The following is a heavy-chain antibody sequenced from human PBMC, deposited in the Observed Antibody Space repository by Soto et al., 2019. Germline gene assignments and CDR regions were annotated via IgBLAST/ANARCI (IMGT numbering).Heavy chain of an antibody. Sequence: GGSLRLSCSASGFTFSSYAMHWVRQAPGKGLEYVTVISSDGNNRYYADSVKGRFTISRDNSKNTLYLQMNSLRVEDTAIYICAHLAGLAHTDDFWGQGTPVTVSS. D-gene: IGHD5-18*01. CDR2: ISSDGNNR. CDR1: GFTFSSYA. V-gene: IGHV3-30-3*01. CDR3: AHLAGLAHTDDF. J-gene: IGHJ4*02.